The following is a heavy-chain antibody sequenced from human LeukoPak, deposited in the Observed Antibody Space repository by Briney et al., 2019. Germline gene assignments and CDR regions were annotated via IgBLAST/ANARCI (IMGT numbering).Heavy chain of an antibody. D-gene: IGHD2-15*01. CDR2: INPNSGGT. CDR3: ARGVYCSGGSCNTGYYYYYMDV. CDR1: RYTFTGYY. Sequence: GASVKVSCKASRYTFTGYYMHWVRQAPGQGLEWMGWINPNSGGTNYAQKFQGRVTMTRDTSISTAYMELSRLRSDDTAVYYCARGVYCSGGSCNTGYYYYYMDVWGKGTTVTVSS. J-gene: IGHJ6*03. V-gene: IGHV1-2*02.